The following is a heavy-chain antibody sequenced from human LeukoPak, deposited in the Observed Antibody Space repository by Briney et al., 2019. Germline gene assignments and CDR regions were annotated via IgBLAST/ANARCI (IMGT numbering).Heavy chain of an antibody. J-gene: IGHJ6*04. D-gene: IGHD1-26*01. CDR2: ISYDGSNK. CDR3: ARDLREIVGATSLATPDV. CDR1: GFTFSSYA. V-gene: IGHV3-30*01. Sequence: GGSLRLSCAASGFTFSSYAMHWVRQAPGKGLEWVAVISYDGSNKYYADSVKGRFTISRDNSKNTLYPQMNSLRAEDTAVYYCARDLREIVGATSLATPDVWGKGTTVTVSS.